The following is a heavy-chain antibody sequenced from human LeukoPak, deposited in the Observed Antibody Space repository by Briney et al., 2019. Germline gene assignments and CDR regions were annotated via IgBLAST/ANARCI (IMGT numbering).Heavy chain of an antibody. CDR1: GYSFTDYW. CDR3: ARQCCRGASPWFDP. V-gene: IGHV5-51*01. J-gene: IGHJ5*02. CDR2: IYPGDSDT. Sequence: GESLKISCKGSGYSFTDYWIAWVRQMPGKGLEWMGIIYPGDSDTRYSPSFQGQVTFSADKSISTAYLQWSSLRASDTAIYYCARQCCRGASPWFDPWGQGTLVTVSS. D-gene: IGHD3-10*01.